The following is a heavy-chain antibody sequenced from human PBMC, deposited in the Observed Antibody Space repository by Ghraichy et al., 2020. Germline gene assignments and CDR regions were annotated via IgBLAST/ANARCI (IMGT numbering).Heavy chain of an antibody. D-gene: IGHD5-12*01. CDR2: ISSNGGST. Sequence: GGSLRLSCAASGFTFSSYAMHWVRQAPGKGLEYVSAISSNGGSTYYANSVKGRFTISRDNSKNTLYLQMGSLRAEDMAVYYCARSGYSGYDLGYWGQGTLVTVS. J-gene: IGHJ4*02. V-gene: IGHV3-64*01. CDR3: ARSGYSGYDLGY. CDR1: GFTFSSYA.